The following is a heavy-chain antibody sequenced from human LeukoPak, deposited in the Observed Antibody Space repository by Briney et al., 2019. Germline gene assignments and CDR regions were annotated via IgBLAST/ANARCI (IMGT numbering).Heavy chain of an antibody. CDR3: ARVSWYFDL. J-gene: IGHJ2*01. CDR1: GGSFSGHY. CDR2: INHSGGT. V-gene: IGHV4-34*01. Sequence: SETLSRTCAVYGGSFSGHYWSWIRQPPGKGLEWIGEINHSGGTNYNPSLKSRVTISVDASKNQFSLKLSSVTAADTAVYFCARVSWYFDLWGRGTLVTVSS.